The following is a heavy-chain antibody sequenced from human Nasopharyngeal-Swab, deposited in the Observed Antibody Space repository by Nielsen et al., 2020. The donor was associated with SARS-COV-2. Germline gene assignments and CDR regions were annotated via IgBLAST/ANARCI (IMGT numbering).Heavy chain of an antibody. J-gene: IGHJ4*02. V-gene: IGHV4-59*11. Sequence: SETLSLTCTVSGGSISSHYWSWIRQPPGKGLEWIGYIFYSGSTTYNPSLRSRVTMSVDTSKNQFSLKLSSVTAADPAVYYCTRGDYYARVDYWGQGTLVRVSS. D-gene: IGHD1-26*01. CDR2: IFYSGST. CDR1: GGSISSHY. CDR3: TRGDYYARVDY.